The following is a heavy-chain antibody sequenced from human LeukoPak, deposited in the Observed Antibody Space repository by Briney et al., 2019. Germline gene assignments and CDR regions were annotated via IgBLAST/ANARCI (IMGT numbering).Heavy chain of an antibody. J-gene: IGHJ6*02. CDR1: GYTFTNYG. CDR2: ISAHDGTT. Sequence: ASVKVSCKASGYTFTNYGSSWVRRAPGQGLEWMGWISAHDGTTNYALKLQDRVTMTTDTSTSTAYMELRGLRSDDTAEYYCARERLDGDGVDVWGQGTTVTVSS. D-gene: IGHD4-17*01. V-gene: IGHV1-18*01. CDR3: ARERLDGDGVDV.